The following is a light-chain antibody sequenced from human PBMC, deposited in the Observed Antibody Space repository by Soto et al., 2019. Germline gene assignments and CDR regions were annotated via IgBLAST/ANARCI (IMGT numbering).Light chain of an antibody. V-gene: IGKV1-39*01. CDR3: QQSYSTNT. CDR2: AAS. Sequence: DIQMTQSPSSLSASVGDRVTITCRASQSISSYLNCYQQKPGKAPKLLIYAASSLQSGVPSRFRGSVSGTDFTLTISSLQPEDFATYYGQQSYSTNTFGQGTKLEIK. CDR1: QSISSY. J-gene: IGKJ2*01.